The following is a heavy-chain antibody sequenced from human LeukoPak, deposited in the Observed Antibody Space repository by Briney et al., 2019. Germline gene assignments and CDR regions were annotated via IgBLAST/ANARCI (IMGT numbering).Heavy chain of an antibody. CDR3: ARDAIIAAAGTVWFDP. Sequence: ASMKVSCKASGYTFSGYYMHWERQAPGQGLEWMGWINPNTGDTGYAQKFQGRVTMTRDTSNNTAYMELSSLKSDDSAVYYCARDAIIAAAGTVWFDPWGQGTLVTVSS. J-gene: IGHJ5*02. CDR1: GYTFSGYY. CDR2: INPNTGDT. V-gene: IGHV1-2*02. D-gene: IGHD6-13*01.